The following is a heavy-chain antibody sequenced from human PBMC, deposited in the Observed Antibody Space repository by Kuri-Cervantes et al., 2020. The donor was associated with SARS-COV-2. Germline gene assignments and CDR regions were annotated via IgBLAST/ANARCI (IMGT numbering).Heavy chain of an antibody. D-gene: IGHD2-2*01. CDR2: IGGSGGNT. Sequence: GESLKISCAASGFTFTNVWMSWVRQAPGKGLEWVSGIGGSGGNTYYADSVKGRFTISRDNSKNTLYLQMTSLSAGDTAIYYCAKAGGIEIPAATNWFDPWGQGTLVTVSS. CDR1: GFTFTNVW. V-gene: IGHV3-23*01. J-gene: IGHJ5*02. CDR3: AKAGGIEIPAATNWFDP.